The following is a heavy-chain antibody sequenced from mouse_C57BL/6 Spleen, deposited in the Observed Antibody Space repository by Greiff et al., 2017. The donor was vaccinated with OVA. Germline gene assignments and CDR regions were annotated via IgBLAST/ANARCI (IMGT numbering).Heavy chain of an antibody. J-gene: IGHJ3*01. Sequence: EVKLQESGGGLVKPGGSLKLSCAASGFTFSSYAMSWVRQTPEKRLEWVATISDGGSYTYYPDNVKGRFTISRDNAKNNLYLQMSHLKSEDTAMYYCAREDSSGYWFAYWGQGTLVTVSA. V-gene: IGHV5-4*01. CDR2: ISDGGSYT. CDR3: AREDSSGYWFAY. CDR1: GFTFSSYA. D-gene: IGHD3-2*02.